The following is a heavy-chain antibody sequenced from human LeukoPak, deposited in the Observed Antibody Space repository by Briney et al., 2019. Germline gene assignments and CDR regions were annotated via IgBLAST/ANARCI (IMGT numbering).Heavy chain of an antibody. CDR1: GDTFSTYT. Sequence: SVKVSCKSSGDTFSTYTFNWVRQAPGQGLEWMGRIIPLLGIVDYAQRLQGRVTITADKSTSTSYMELSSLRSDDTAVYYCASGQQYCTTSTCSLNWFDPWGQGTLVTVSS. D-gene: IGHD2/OR15-2a*01. J-gene: IGHJ5*02. CDR3: ASGQQYCTTSTCSLNWFDP. CDR2: IIPLLGIV. V-gene: IGHV1-69*02.